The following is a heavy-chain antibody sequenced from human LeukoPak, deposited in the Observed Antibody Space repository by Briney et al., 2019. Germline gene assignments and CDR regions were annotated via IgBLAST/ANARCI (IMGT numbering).Heavy chain of an antibody. D-gene: IGHD2-15*01. CDR3: ANHLEYCSSGSCSYFDY. CDR1: GFTFSSYA. CDR2: ISGSGGST. V-gene: IGHV3-23*01. Sequence: GGSLRLSCAASGFTFSSYAMSWVRQAPGKGLEWVSAISGSGGSTYYADSVKGRFTISRDNSKNTLYLQMNSLRAEDTAVYYCANHLEYCSSGSCSYFDYWGKGTLVTVSS. J-gene: IGHJ4*02.